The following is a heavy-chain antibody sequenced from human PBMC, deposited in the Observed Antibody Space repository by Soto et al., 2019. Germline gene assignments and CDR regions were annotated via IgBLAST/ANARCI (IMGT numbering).Heavy chain of an antibody. D-gene: IGHD2-15*01. CDR3: AGRDCMDV. Sequence: EVQLVESGGGLVQPGGSLRLSCVASGFTFSSYWMHWVRQTPGKGPVWVARVNPDGSSTSYADSVKGRFTIIRDNAKNMLYLQMNSLRAEDTAVYYCAGRDCMDVWGKGTTVTVSS. CDR1: GFTFSSYW. CDR2: VNPDGSST. J-gene: IGHJ6*03. V-gene: IGHV3-74*01.